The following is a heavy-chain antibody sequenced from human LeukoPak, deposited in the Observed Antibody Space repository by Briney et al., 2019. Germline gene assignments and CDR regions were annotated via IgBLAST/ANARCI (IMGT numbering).Heavy chain of an antibody. CDR3: ARGSGQIAARPSYFDY. D-gene: IGHD6-6*01. V-gene: IGHV4-34*01. J-gene: IGHJ4*02. CDR1: GGSFSGYY. CDR2: INHNGST. Sequence: SETLSLTCAVYGGSFSGYYWSWIRQPPGKGLEWIGEINHNGSTNYNPSLTSRVTISVDTSKNQFSLKLSSVTAADTAVYYCARGSGQIAARPSYFDYWGQGTLVTVSS.